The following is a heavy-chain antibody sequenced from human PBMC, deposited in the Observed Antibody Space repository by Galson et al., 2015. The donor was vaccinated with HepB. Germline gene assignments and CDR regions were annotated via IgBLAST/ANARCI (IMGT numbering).Heavy chain of an antibody. V-gene: IGHV4-31*03. D-gene: IGHD3-16*01. CDR3: VREKFGSPGGMDV. J-gene: IGHJ6*02. Sequence: TLSLTCTVSGGSISGGDYYWTWIRQHPGEGLEWIGYISYSESTYYNPSLKSRVTISVDTSKNQFSLKLSSVTAADTAVYYCVREKFGSPGGMDVWGQGTTVTVSS. CDR1: GGSISGGDYY. CDR2: ISYSEST.